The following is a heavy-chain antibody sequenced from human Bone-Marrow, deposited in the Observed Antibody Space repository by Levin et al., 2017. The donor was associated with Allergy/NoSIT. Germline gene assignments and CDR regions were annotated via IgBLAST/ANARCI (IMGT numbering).Heavy chain of an antibody. CDR2: ISVYNGQT. Sequence: GASVKVSCKISGYTFTNHGINWVRQAPGQGLEWMGWISVYNGQTNYPHNFQGRVTMTTDKSTSTAYLQLRRLRSDDTAVYFCARDSRDYFLSSGEPYYLDDWGQGTLVTVSA. CDR1: GYTFTNHG. V-gene: IGHV1-18*01. CDR3: ARDSRDYFLSSGEPYYLDD. J-gene: IGHJ4*02. D-gene: IGHD2-15*01.